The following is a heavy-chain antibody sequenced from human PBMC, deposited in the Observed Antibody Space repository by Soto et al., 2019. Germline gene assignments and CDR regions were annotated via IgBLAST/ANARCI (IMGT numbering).Heavy chain of an antibody. J-gene: IGHJ4*02. CDR3: ARGRYYDILTGYYWGADY. Sequence: GGSLRLSCAASGFTFSDYYMSWIRQAPGKGLEWVSYISSSGSTIYYADSVKGRFTISRDNAKNSLYLQMNSLRAEDTAVYYCARGRYYDILTGYYWGADYWGQGTLVTVSS. V-gene: IGHV3-11*04. CDR1: GFTFSDYY. D-gene: IGHD3-9*01. CDR2: ISSSGSTI.